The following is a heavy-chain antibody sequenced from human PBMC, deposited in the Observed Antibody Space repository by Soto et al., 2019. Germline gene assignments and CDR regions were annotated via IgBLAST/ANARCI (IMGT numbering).Heavy chain of an antibody. D-gene: IGHD4-17*01. V-gene: IGHV5-51*01. J-gene: IGHJ4*02. CDR1: GYSFTSYW. Sequence: GESLKISCKGSGYSFTSYWIVWVRQMPGKGLEWMGVIYPDDSDTRYSPSFQGQVTISVDKSISTAYLRWSSLKASDTAMYYCARLKGRLTVTNPYYFDYWGQGTLVTVSS. CDR3: ARLKGRLTVTNPYYFDY. CDR2: IYPDDSDT.